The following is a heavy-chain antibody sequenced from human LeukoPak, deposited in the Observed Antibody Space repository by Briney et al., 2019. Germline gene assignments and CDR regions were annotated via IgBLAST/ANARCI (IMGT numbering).Heavy chain of an antibody. V-gene: IGHV1-18*01. Sequence: ASVKVSCKASGYTFTSYGISWVRQAPGQALEWMGWISAYNGNTNYAQKLQGRLTMTTDTSTSTAYMELRSLTSDDTAVYYCARDGKYQLLWFDPWGQGTLVIVSS. CDR2: ISAYNGNT. J-gene: IGHJ5*02. D-gene: IGHD2-2*01. CDR1: GYTFTSYG. CDR3: ARDGKYQLLWFDP.